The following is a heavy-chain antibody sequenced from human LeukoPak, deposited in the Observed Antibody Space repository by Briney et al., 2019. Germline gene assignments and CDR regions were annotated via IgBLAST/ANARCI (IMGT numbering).Heavy chain of an antibody. CDR3: ARGPSNWGYDY. CDR2: MSPNSGDT. D-gene: IGHD7-27*01. V-gene: IGHV1-8*01. J-gene: IGHJ4*02. Sequence: ASVKVSCKASGYTFTSYDFNWVRQATGQRPEWMGWMSPNSGDTGYAQKFQDRVTMTRNTSISTAYMELSSLRSDNTAVYYCARGPSNWGYDYWGPGTLVTVSS. CDR1: GYTFTSYD.